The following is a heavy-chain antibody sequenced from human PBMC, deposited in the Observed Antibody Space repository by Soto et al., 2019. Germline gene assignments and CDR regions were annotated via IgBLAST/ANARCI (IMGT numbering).Heavy chain of an antibody. CDR3: ARVGPWVPYYYDSSPYTFENWFDP. CDR1: GYSISSGYY. CDR2: IYRGGST. J-gene: IGHJ5*02. D-gene: IGHD3-22*01. V-gene: IGHV4-38-2*01. Sequence: SETLSITCAVSGYSISSGYYWGWLRQPPGKGLEWIGSIYRGGSTYYNPSLNSRVTLSIDMTNNHVSLILNSVTAADTAVYYCARVGPWVPYYYDSSPYTFENWFDPWGQGTLVTVSS.